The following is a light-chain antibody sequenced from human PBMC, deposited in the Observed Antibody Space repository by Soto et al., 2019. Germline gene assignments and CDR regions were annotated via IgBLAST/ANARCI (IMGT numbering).Light chain of an antibody. CDR3: QQYNSWPLT. Sequence: VLTQSPATLSVSPGERVTLSCRASQSVYSNLAWYQQKPGQAPRLLIYGASTRATGLPARFSGSGSGTEFTLTISSLQSEDFAVYYCQQYNSWPLTFGGGTKVEIK. CDR1: QSVYSN. CDR2: GAS. V-gene: IGKV3-15*01. J-gene: IGKJ4*01.